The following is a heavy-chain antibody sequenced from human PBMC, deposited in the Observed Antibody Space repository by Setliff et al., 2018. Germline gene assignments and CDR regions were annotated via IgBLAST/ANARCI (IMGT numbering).Heavy chain of an antibody. J-gene: IGHJ4*02. CDR1: GYSFSNYW. V-gene: IGHV5-51*01. CDR2: IYPGDFRT. D-gene: IGHD1-26*01. Sequence: PGESLKLSCQGYGYSFSNYWIGWVRQMPGKGLEWMGVIYPGDFRTRYNPSFQGQVTISVDKSIRTAYLQWNSLKASDTAMYYCATRFFAGTSGVYWGQGTLVTVSS. CDR3: ATRFFAGTSGVY.